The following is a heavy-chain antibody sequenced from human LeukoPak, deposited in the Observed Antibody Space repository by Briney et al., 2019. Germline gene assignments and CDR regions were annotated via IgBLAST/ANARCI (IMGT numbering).Heavy chain of an antibody. CDR2: IIPIFGTA. D-gene: IGHD4-23*01. CDR3: ARAPTVVTPWLSAFDI. CDR1: GYTFTSYG. J-gene: IGHJ3*02. Sequence: SVKVSCKASGYTFTSYGISWVRQAPGQGLEWMGGIIPIFGTANYAQKFQGRVTITADESTSTAYMELSSLRSEDTAVYYCARAPTVVTPWLSAFDIWGQGTMVTVSS. V-gene: IGHV1-69*13.